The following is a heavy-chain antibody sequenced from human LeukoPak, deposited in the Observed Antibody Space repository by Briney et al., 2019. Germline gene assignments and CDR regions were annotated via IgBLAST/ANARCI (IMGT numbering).Heavy chain of an antibody. J-gene: IGHJ3*02. D-gene: IGHD4-17*01. Sequence: PSETLYITCTVSGGSISSYYWSWIRQPPGKGLEWIGYIYYSGSTNYNPSLKSRVTISVDTSKNQFSLKLSSVTAADTAVYYCTTGNAFDIWGQGTMVTVSS. V-gene: IGHV4-59*01. CDR2: IYYSGST. CDR1: GGSISSYY. CDR3: TTGNAFDI.